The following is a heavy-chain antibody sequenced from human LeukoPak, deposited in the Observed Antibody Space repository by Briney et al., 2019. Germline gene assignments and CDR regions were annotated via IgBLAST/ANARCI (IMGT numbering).Heavy chain of an antibody. D-gene: IGHD2-8*01. Sequence: PGGSLRLSCAASGFIFNDYGMHWVRQAPGKGLEWVGFIRYDGSYKYDADSVKGRFTISRDNSKSTLYLQMNRLRPEDTAIYYCAKIGASCPTGVCYIDFWGQGTLVTVSS. V-gene: IGHV3-30*02. CDR1: GFIFNDYG. CDR3: AKIGASCPTGVCYIDF. CDR2: IRYDGSYK. J-gene: IGHJ4*02.